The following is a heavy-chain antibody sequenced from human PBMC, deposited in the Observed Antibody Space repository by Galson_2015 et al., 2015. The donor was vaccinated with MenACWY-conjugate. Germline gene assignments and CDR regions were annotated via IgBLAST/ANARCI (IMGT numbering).Heavy chain of an antibody. Sequence: SETLSLTCTVSGASISSYYWSWIRQPPGKGLEWIGYIYYSGSPNYNPSLKSRVTMSVDTSKNQFSLNLSSVTAADTAVYYCARDTSPAIWGQGTLVTVSS. D-gene: IGHD6-25*01. CDR3: ARDTSPAI. J-gene: IGHJ4*02. CDR1: GASISSYY. CDR2: IYYSGSP. V-gene: IGHV4-59*01.